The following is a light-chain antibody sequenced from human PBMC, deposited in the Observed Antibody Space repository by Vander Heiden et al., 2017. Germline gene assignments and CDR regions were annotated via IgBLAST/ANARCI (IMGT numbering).Light chain of an antibody. Sequence: SYELTQPPSVSVSPGQTARITCSGDALPKQYAYWYQQKPGQAPVLGIYKDSERPSGIPERFSGSSSATTVTLNISGVQAEDESYYYCRSADSSVVVFGGGTKLTVL. V-gene: IGLV3-25*03. CDR3: RSADSSVVV. CDR1: ALPKQY. J-gene: IGLJ2*01. CDR2: KDS.